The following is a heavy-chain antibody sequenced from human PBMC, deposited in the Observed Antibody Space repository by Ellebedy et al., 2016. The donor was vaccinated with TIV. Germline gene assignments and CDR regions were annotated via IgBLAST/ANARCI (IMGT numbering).Heavy chain of an antibody. Sequence: MPSETLSLTCTVSGGSISSGGYYWSWIRHPQGKGLEGIGSIHYSGNTYYHPSLKSLVTISLDTSKNQFSLRLSSVTAADTAVYYCARAPRGSGSYSWFDPWGQGTLVTVSS. V-gene: IGHV4-31*01. CDR2: IHYSGNT. D-gene: IGHD3-10*01. J-gene: IGHJ5*02. CDR1: GGSISSGGYY. CDR3: ARAPRGSGSYSWFDP.